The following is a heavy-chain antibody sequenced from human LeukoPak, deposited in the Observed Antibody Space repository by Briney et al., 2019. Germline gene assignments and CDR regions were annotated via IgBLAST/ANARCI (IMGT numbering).Heavy chain of an antibody. J-gene: IGHJ4*02. CDR1: GFTFSSYS. V-gene: IGHV3-48*02. CDR3: ARDPEALDY. CDR2: ISRTGTI. Sequence: GGSLRLSCAASGFTFSSYSMNWVRQAPGKGLEWVSYISRTGTIYYADSVKGQFTISRDNAKNSLYLQMNSLRDEDTAVYYCARDPEALDYWGQGTLVTVSS.